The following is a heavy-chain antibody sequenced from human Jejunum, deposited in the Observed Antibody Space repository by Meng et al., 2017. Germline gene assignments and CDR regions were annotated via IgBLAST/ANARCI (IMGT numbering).Heavy chain of an antibody. D-gene: IGHD2-21*02. CDR1: GGSFSTYD. CDR2: IHHSGSI. V-gene: IGHV4-34*01. CDR3: RLAYCVSDCGDY. J-gene: IGHJ4*02. Sequence: QVKVQPWGAGLLKPSENLSLTCAFQGGSFSTYDWSWVRQPPGKGLEWLGQIHHSGSINDNPSLKGRVTMSVDTSRSQISLKLNSVTAADTAVYYCRLAYCVSDCGDYWGQGTLVTVSS.